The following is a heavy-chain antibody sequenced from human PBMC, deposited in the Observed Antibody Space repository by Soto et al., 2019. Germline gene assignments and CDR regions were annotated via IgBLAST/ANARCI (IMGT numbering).Heavy chain of an antibody. Sequence: EVQLVASGGGLLQPGGSLRLSCAASGFTFSSNAMNWVRQAPGKGLEWVSLIYSGGSTYYADSVKGRFTLSRDNSQNTLYLQLSSLRAEDTAVYYCATRPLLPGAPWGQGTMVTVSS. CDR3: ATRPLLPGAP. CDR2: IYSGGST. V-gene: IGHV3-53*01. J-gene: IGHJ3*01. D-gene: IGHD3-22*01. CDR1: GFTFSSNA.